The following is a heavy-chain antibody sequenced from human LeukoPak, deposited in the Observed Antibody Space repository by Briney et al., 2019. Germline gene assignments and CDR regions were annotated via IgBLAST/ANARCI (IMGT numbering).Heavy chain of an antibody. CDR1: GGSISSGGYY. V-gene: IGHV4-39*01. CDR2: IYYSGST. D-gene: IGHD3-22*01. J-gene: IGHJ4*02. Sequence: SETLSLTCTVSGGSISSGGYYWSWIRQHPGKGLEWIGSIYYSGSTYYNPSLKSRVTISVDTSKNQFSLKLSSVTAADTAVYYCARHGAYYYDSSGYFDYWGQGTLVTVSS. CDR3: ARHGAYYYDSSGYFDY.